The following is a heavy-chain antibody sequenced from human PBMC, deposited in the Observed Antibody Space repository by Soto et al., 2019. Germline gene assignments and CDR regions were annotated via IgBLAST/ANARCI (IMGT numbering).Heavy chain of an antibody. CDR1: GFTFSTYW. J-gene: IGHJ4*02. V-gene: IGHV3-74*01. CDR2: INPDGSTT. Sequence: VQLVESGGGLVQPGGSLRLSCAASGFTFSTYWFNWVRQVPGNGLVWVSLINPDGSTTTYADSVKGRFIISRDNTKNTVYLQMNSLRVEDTAVYYCARDLRGSPDIWGQGTLVTVSS. CDR3: ARDLRGSPDI. D-gene: IGHD1-26*01.